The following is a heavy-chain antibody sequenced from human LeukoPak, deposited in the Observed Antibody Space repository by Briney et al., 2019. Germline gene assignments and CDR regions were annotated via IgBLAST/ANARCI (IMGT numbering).Heavy chain of an antibody. Sequence: SETLSLTCAVYGGSFSGYYLSWIRQPPGNGLEAMGEINHSVSTSSTPSLKRRVTISVDTSKPQFSLKLRSVTAADTAVYYCARHGKGVTYFYTFDIWGQGTVVAVSS. CDR2: INHSVST. V-gene: IGHV4-34*01. D-gene: IGHD2/OR15-2a*01. J-gene: IGHJ3*02. CDR3: ARHGKGVTYFYTFDI. CDR1: GGSFSGYY.